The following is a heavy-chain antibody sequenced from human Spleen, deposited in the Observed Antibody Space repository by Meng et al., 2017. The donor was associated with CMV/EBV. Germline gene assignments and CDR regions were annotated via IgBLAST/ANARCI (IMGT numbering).Heavy chain of an antibody. J-gene: IGHJ4*02. Sequence: GGSLRLSCAASGFTFSSYGMHWVRQAPGKGLEWVAFIRFDGSNKYYIDSVKGRFTISRDNSKNTLYLQMNSLRAEDTAVYYCAKALAAAGPFDFWGQGTLVTVSS. CDR1: GFTFSSYG. D-gene: IGHD6-13*01. CDR3: AKALAAAGPFDF. V-gene: IGHV3-30*02. CDR2: IRFDGSNK.